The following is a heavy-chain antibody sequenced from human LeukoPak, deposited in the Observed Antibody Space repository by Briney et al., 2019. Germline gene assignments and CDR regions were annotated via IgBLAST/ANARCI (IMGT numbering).Heavy chain of an antibody. Sequence: GGSLRLSCAASGFTFSSYAMSWVRQAPGKGLEWVSAISGSGGSTYYADSVKGRFTISRDNSKNTLYLQTNSLRAEDTAVYYCAKVSSSTRTRAFDPWGQGTLVTVSS. CDR1: GFTFSSYA. CDR3: AKVSSSTRTRAFDP. D-gene: IGHD6-13*01. J-gene: IGHJ5*02. V-gene: IGHV3-23*01. CDR2: ISGSGGST.